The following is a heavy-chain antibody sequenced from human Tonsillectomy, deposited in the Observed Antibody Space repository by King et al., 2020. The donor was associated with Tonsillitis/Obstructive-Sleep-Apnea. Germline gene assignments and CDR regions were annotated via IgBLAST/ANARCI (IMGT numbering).Heavy chain of an antibody. CDR3: AREGRGESGYSSSWYFDY. J-gene: IGHJ4*02. D-gene: IGHD6-13*01. CDR2: IIPILGIA. Sequence: QLVQSGAEVKKPGSSVKVSCKASGGTFSSYAISWVRQAPGQGLEWMGGIIPILGIANYAQKFQDRVTITADKSTSTAYMELSSLRSEDTAVYYCAREGRGESGYSSSWYFDYWGQGTLVTVSS. CDR1: GGTFSSYA. V-gene: IGHV1-69*10.